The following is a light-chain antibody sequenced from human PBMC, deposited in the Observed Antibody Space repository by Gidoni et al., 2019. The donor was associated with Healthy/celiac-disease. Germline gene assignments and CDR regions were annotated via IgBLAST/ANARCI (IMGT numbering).Light chain of an antibody. V-gene: IGKV3-20*01. CDR2: GAS. J-gene: IGKJ4*01. Sequence: EIVLTQSPGTLSLSPGERATLSCRASQSVSSSYLAWYQQKPGQAPRLLIYGASSRATGIPDRFSGSGSGTDFTLTISRLEPEDFAVYYCQQYGSSPLTLXGXTKVEIK. CDR3: QQYGSSPLT. CDR1: QSVSSSY.